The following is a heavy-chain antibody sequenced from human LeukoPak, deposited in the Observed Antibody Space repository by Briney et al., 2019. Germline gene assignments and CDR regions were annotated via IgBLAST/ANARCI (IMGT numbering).Heavy chain of an antibody. CDR2: IKQDGSEK. CDR3: ARAVLDILTGYEHFDY. V-gene: IGHV3-7*01. J-gene: IGHJ4*02. Sequence: GGSLRLSCAASGFTFSSYWMSWVRQAPGKGLEWVANIKQDGSEKYYVDSVKGRFTISRDNAKNSLYLQMNSLRAEDTAVYYCARAVLDILTGYEHFDYWGQGTLVTVSS. CDR1: GFTFSSYW. D-gene: IGHD3-9*01.